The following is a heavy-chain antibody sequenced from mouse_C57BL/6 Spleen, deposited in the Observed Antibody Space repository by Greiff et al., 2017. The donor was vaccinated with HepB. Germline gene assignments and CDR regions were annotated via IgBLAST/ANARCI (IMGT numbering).Heavy chain of an antibody. Sequence: ESGPGLVKPSQSLSLTCSVTGYSITSGYYWNWIRQFPGNKLEWMGYISYDGSNNYNPSLKNRISITRDTSTNQFFLKLNSVTTEDTATYYCARGPFYYGYFDYWGQGTTLTVSS. D-gene: IGHD2-1*01. CDR1: GYSITSGYY. V-gene: IGHV3-6*01. CDR2: ISYDGSN. J-gene: IGHJ2*01. CDR3: ARGPFYYGYFDY.